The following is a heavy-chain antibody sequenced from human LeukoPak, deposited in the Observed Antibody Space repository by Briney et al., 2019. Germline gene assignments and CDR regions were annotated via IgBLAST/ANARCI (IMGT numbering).Heavy chain of an antibody. D-gene: IGHD3-22*01. CDR2: ISYDGSNK. Sequence: GGSLRLSCAASGFTFSSYAMHWVRQAPGEGLEWVAVISYDGSNKYYADSVKGRFTISRDNSKNTLYLQMNSLRAEDTAVYYCARVMIVVVIPDGMDVWGQGTTVTVSS. V-gene: IGHV3-30-3*01. J-gene: IGHJ6*02. CDR1: GFTFSSYA. CDR3: ARVMIVVVIPDGMDV.